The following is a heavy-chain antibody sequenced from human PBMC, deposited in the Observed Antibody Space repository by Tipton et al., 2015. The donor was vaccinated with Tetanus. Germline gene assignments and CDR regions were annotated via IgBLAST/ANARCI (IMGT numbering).Heavy chain of an antibody. CDR3: VRVVGMIRDGNFDY. J-gene: IGHJ4*02. Sequence: SLRLSCAASGFTFSNYWMNWVRQAPGKGLEWVAKIDPDGSAKSYVDSVKGRFTLSRDNDKNSLYLQMNSLRVEDTAMYYCVRVVGMIRDGNFDYWGQGTLVTVSS. CDR1: GFTFSNYW. CDR2: IDPDGSAK. V-gene: IGHV3-7*01. D-gene: IGHD3-10*01.